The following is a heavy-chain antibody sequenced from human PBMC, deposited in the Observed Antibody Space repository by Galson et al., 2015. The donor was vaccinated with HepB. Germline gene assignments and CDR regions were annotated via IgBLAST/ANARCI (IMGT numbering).Heavy chain of an antibody. D-gene: IGHD6-13*01. CDR2: ISSSSSYI. Sequence: SLRLSCAASGFTFSSYSMNWVRQAPGKGLEWVSSISSSSSYIYYADSVKGRFTISRDNAKNSLYLQMNSLRAEDTAVYYCAREPDSPYSSYFDYWGQGTLVTVSS. J-gene: IGHJ4*02. CDR1: GFTFSSYS. CDR3: AREPDSPYSSYFDY. V-gene: IGHV3-21*01.